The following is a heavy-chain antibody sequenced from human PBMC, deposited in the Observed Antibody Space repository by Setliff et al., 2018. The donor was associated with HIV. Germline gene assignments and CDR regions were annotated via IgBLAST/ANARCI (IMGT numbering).Heavy chain of an antibody. D-gene: IGHD1-26*01. CDR1: GGSFTNFY. Sequence: SETLSLTCVVYGGSFTNFYWSWIRQPPGKGLECIGEINHSGITNYNPSLKRRVTLSVDKSKNQFSLRLSSVTASDTAMYYCARERIGSYLFDSWGQGTLVTV. V-gene: IGHV4-34*01. CDR3: ARERIGSYLFDS. CDR2: INHSGIT. J-gene: IGHJ4*02.